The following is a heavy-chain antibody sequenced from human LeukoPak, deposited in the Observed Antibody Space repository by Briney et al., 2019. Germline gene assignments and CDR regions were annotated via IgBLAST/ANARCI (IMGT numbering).Heavy chain of an antibody. CDR1: GGSISSSSYY. CDR2: IYYSGST. V-gene: IGHV4-39*07. J-gene: IGHJ4*02. D-gene: IGHD5-12*01. CDR3: ARAAYSGYDYAYFDY. Sequence: SETLSLTCTVSGGSISSSSYYWGWIRQPPGKGLEWIGSIYYSGSTYYNPSLKSRVTISVDTSKNQFSLKLSSVTAADTAVYYCARAAYSGYDYAYFDYWGQGTLVTVSS.